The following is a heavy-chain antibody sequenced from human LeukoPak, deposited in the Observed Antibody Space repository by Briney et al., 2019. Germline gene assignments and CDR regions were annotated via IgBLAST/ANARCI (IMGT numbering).Heavy chain of an antibody. CDR3: ARSSEYGDPFNY. V-gene: IGHV4-39*01. CDR2: IYYSGST. CDR1: GASISRSDYF. J-gene: IGHJ4*02. Sequence: KPSETLSLTCTVSGASISRSDYFWGWIRQPPGKGLEWIGSIYYSGSTYYSPSLKGRVTISVDTSKNQFSLKLNSATAADTAVYYCARSSEYGDPFNYWGQGTLVTVSS. D-gene: IGHD4-17*01.